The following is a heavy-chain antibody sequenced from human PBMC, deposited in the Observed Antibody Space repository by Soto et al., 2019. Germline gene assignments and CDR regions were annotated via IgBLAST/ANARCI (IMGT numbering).Heavy chain of an antibody. V-gene: IGHV2-5*01. D-gene: IGHD3-10*01. CDR3: VHRTRDSGPKGDY. J-gene: IGHJ4*02. CDR1: GFSLSTNGMG. Sequence: SGPTLGEPTQTLTLTCTFSGFSLSTNGMGVGWIRQPPGKALEWLSLIYWHNGKRYSPSLKNRLTVTKDDSKNQVVLTMTDMEPVDKATYYCVHRTRDSGPKGDYWGPGILVTVSS. CDR2: IYWHNGK.